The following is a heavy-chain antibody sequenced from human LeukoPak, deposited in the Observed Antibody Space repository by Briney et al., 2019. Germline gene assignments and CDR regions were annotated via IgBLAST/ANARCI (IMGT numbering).Heavy chain of an antibody. CDR1: GYTFTGYY. CDR2: INPNSGGT. Sequence: GASVKVSCKASGYTFTGYYMHWVRQAPGQGLEWMGWINPNSGGTRYAHKFQGRATLTSDTSISTAYMELSRLRSEDTAVYYCARVVEDRSYSSSWYPDDNWFDPWGQGTLVTVS. D-gene: IGHD6-13*01. J-gene: IGHJ5*02. V-gene: IGHV1-2*02. CDR3: ARVVEDRSYSSSWYPDDNWFDP.